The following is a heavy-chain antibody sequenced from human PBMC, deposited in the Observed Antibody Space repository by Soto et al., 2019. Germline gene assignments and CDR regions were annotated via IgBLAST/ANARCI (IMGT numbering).Heavy chain of an antibody. D-gene: IGHD2-21*02. J-gene: IGHJ4*02. Sequence: SETLSLTCTISGGSISGFYWGWIRQPPGKGLEWIGNIYYSGSANYDPSLRSRVTISLNTSKNQFSLNLNSVTAADTAIYCCARWTYCGGDCYWLDFWGQGTLVTVSS. CDR1: GGSISGFY. CDR2: IYYSGSA. V-gene: IGHV4-59*01. CDR3: ARWTYCGGDCYWLDF.